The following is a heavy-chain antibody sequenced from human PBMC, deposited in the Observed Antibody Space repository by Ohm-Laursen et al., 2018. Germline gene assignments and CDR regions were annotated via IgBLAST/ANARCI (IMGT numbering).Heavy chain of an antibody. CDR1: GGSISSGGYY. CDR3: ARVSYSSGWIDAFDI. Sequence: TLSLTWTVSGGSISSGGYYWSWIRQHPGKGLEWIGYIYYSGSTYYNPSLKSRVTISVDTSKNQFSLKLSSVTAADTAVYYCARVSYSSGWIDAFDIWGQGTMVTVSS. V-gene: IGHV4-31*02. J-gene: IGHJ3*02. D-gene: IGHD6-19*01. CDR2: IYYSGST.